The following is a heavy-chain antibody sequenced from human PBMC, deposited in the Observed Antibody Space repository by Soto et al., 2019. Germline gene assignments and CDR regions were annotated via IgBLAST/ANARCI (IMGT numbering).Heavy chain of an antibody. V-gene: IGHV3-30-3*01. D-gene: IGHD3-10*01. Sequence: PGGSLRLSCAASGFTFSSYAMHWVRQAPGKGLEWVAVISYDGSNKYYADSVKGRFTISRDNSKNTLYLQMNSLRAEDTAVYYCARGGRGGVRGVICWFDPWGQGTLVTVSS. CDR3: ARGGRGGVRGVICWFDP. J-gene: IGHJ5*02. CDR2: ISYDGSNK. CDR1: GFTFSSYA.